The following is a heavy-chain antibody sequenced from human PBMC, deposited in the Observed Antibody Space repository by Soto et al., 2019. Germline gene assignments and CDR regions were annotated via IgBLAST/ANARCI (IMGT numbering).Heavy chain of an antibody. CDR2: IYYSGST. V-gene: IGHV4-39*01. J-gene: IGHJ3*02. D-gene: IGHD3-10*01. CDR3: ARPRTGLQEIDI. CDR1: GGSISSSSYY. Sequence: SETLCLTCTVSGGSISSSSYYWGWIRQPPGKGLEWIGSIYYSGSTYYNPSLKSRVTISVDTSKNQFSLKLSSVTAADTAVYYCARPRTGLQEIDIWGQETMVTVSS.